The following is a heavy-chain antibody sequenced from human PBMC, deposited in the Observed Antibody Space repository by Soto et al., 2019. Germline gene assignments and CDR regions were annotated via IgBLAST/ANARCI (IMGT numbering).Heavy chain of an antibody. Sequence: ASLKVSCKASGYTFTSDGISWVRQAPGQGLEWMGWISAYNGNTNYAQKLQGRVTMTTDTSTSTAYMELRSLRSDDTAVYYCARLYYYDSSGSLDYWGQGTLVTVSS. CDR3: ARLYYYDSSGSLDY. D-gene: IGHD3-22*01. J-gene: IGHJ4*02. V-gene: IGHV1-18*04. CDR1: GYTFTSDG. CDR2: ISAYNGNT.